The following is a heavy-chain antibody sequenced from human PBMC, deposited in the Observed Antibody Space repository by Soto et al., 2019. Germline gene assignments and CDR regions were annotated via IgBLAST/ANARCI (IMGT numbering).Heavy chain of an antibody. D-gene: IGHD5-18*01. J-gene: IGHJ5*02. V-gene: IGHV1-8*01. Sequence: ASVKVSCKASGYTFTSCDINWVRQATGQGLEWMGWMNPNSGNTGYAQKFQGRVTMTRNTSISTAYMELSSLRSEDTAVYYCARGLGPDTAMVTIDPWGQGTLVTVSS. CDR2: MNPNSGNT. CDR1: GYTFTSCD. CDR3: ARGLGPDTAMVTIDP.